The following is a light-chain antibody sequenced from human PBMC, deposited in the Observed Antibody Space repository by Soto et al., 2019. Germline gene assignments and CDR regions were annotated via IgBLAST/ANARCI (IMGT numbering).Light chain of an antibody. V-gene: IGKV1-27*01. CDR1: QGISNY. Sequence: DIQMTQSPSSLSASVGDRVTITCRASQGISNYLAWYQQKPGKVPKLLIYAASTLQSGVPSRFSGSGSGTDFPLPISSPPAEDGGTYYCQKYNRAPWTFGQGTKVEIK. CDR2: AAS. CDR3: QKYNRAPWT. J-gene: IGKJ1*01.